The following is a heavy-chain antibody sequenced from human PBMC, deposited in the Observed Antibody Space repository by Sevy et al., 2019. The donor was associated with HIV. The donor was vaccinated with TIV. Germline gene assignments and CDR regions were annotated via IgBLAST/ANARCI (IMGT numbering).Heavy chain of an antibody. CDR3: AKDLPGRVAAPGTFFDC. CDR2: ISGSGGTT. V-gene: IGHV3-23*01. J-gene: IGHJ4*02. CDR1: GFTFSSYA. Sequence: GGSLRLSCAASGFTFSSYAMSWVRQAPGKGLEWVSGISGSGGTTYYADSVKGRFTISRDNSKNTLSLQMNSLRDEDTAVYSCAKDLPGRVAAPGTFFDCWGQGSLVTVSS. D-gene: IGHD6-13*01.